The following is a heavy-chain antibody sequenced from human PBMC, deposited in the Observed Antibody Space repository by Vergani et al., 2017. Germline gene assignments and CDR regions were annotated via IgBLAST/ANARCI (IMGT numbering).Heavy chain of an antibody. CDR1: GYTFTGYY. J-gene: IGHJ4*02. CDR2: INTNSGGT. V-gene: IGHV1-2*02. CDR3: AREISGRILGVSDYFDC. Sequence: QVQLVQSGAEVKKPGASVKVSCKASGYTFTGYYMHWVRQAPGQGLEWMGWINTNSGGTNYAQKFQGRVTMTRDTSISTAYMELSSLRSDDTAVYYCAREISGRILGVSDYFDCGGQGTLVTVSS. D-gene: IGHD3-3*02.